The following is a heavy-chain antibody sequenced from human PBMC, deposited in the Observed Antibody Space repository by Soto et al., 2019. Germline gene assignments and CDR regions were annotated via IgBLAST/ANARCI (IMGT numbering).Heavy chain of an antibody. CDR2: IKPDNGNT. J-gene: IGHJ5*02. D-gene: IGHD5-12*01. CDR1: GYPFSKYG. Sequence: QLQLVQSGGEVKKPGASVRVSCEAYGYPFSKYGISWIRQAPGQGLEWMGWIKPDNGNTYYAQKFQGRVTMTTDTASNTAYMDLRSLRSDDTAVYYCATSYDSGFDPLGQGTLVSVSS. CDR3: ATSYDSGFDP. V-gene: IGHV1-18*04.